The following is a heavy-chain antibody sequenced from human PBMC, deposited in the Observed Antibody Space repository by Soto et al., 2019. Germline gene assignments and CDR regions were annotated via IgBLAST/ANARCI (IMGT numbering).Heavy chain of an antibody. V-gene: IGHV3-13*01. CDR2: IGTAGDT. CDR3: ARDRRWIQPLYYYYYGMDV. Sequence: GGSLRLSCAASGFTFSSYDMHWVRQATGKGLEWVSAIGTAGDTYYPGSVKGRFTISRENAKNSLYLQMNSLRAEDTAVYYCARDRRWIQPLYYYYYGMDVWGQGTTVTVSS. J-gene: IGHJ6*02. CDR1: GFTFSSYD. D-gene: IGHD5-18*01.